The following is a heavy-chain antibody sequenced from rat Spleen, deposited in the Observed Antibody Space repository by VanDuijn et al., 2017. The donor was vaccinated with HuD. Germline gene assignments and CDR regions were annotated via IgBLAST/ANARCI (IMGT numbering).Heavy chain of an antibody. CDR1: GFTFSDFY. Sequence: EVQLVEADGSVVKPGRSLKLSCAASGFTFSDFYMAWVRQAPTKGLEWVATISYYGSKTYYRDSVKGRFTISRDNVRSTLNLHMVSLRVEDTAIYYCTRRGYLSDWYFAFWGPGTMVTVSS. V-gene: IGHV5-29*01. CDR3: TRRGYLSDWYFAF. J-gene: IGHJ1*01. CDR2: ISYYGSKT. D-gene: IGHD4-4*01.